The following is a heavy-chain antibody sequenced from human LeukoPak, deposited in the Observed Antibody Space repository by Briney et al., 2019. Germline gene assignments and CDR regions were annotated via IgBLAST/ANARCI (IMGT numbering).Heavy chain of an antibody. CDR1: GFTFSSYA. V-gene: IGHV3-23*01. CDR3: ATRGDRLRYFDWLSDY. CDR2: ISGSGGST. J-gene: IGHJ4*02. D-gene: IGHD3-9*01. Sequence: PGGSLRLSCAASGFTFSSYAMSWVRQAPGKGLEWVSAISGSGGSTYYADSVNGRFTISRDNSKNTLYLQMNSLRAEDTAVYYCATRGDRLRYFDWLSDYWGQGTLVTVSS.